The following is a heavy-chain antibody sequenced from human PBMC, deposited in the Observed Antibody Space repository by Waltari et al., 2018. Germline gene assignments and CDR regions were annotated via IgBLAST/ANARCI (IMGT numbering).Heavy chain of an antibody. Sequence: QVQLVESGGGVVQPGRSLRLSCAASGFTFSSYGMHWVRQAPGKGLEWVAVIWYDGSNKYYADSVKGRFTISRDNSKNTLYLQMNSLRAEDTAMYYCAKDETNHYYDSSGYYLGGTDYWGQGTLVTVSS. V-gene: IGHV3-30*18. J-gene: IGHJ4*02. D-gene: IGHD3-22*01. CDR3: AKDETNHYYDSSGYYLGGTDY. CDR1: GFTFSSYG. CDR2: IWYDGSNK.